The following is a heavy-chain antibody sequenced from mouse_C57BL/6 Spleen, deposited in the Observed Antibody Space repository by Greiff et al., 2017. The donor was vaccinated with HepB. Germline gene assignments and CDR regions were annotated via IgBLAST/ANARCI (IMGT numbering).Heavy chain of an antibody. J-gene: IGHJ3*01. V-gene: IGHV10-1*01. CDR1: GFSFNTYA. CDR3: VRHEATVPFAY. Sequence: DVKLVESGGGLVQPKGSLKLSCAASGFSFNTYAMNWVRQAPGKGLEWVARIRSKSNNYATYYADSVKDRFTISRDDSESMLYLQMNNLKTEDTAMYYCVRHEATVPFAYWGQGTLVTVSA. D-gene: IGHD1-1*01. CDR2: IRSKSNNYAT.